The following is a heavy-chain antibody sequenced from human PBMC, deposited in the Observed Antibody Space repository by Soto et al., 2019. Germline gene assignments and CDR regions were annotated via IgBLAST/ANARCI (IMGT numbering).Heavy chain of an antibody. CDR1: GFTFHRFG. J-gene: IGHJ6*02. CDR3: AKGRGEMDWANYYGLDD. Sequence: GGSLRLSCSASGFTFHRFGMHWVRQAPGKGLEWVALITYEGSQSYYADAVKGRFTISRDNGDNTLSLQMDNLRTEDTATYFCAKGRGEMDWANYYGLDDWGQGTTVTVSS. D-gene: IGHD3-9*01. V-gene: IGHV3-30*18. CDR2: ITYEGSQS.